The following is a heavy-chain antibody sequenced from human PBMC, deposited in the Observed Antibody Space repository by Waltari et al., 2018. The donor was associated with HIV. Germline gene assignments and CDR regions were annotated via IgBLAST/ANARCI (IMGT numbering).Heavy chain of an antibody. CDR1: GFTFSSSG. Sequence: QVQLVESGGGVVQPGRSLRLSCAASGFTFSSSGINWVRQAPGRGLEWVAVIWYDGSNKYYADSVKGRFTISRDNSKNTLYLQMNSLRAEDTAVYYCARDRVTMVRGVIIPLYFDYWGQGTLVTVSS. J-gene: IGHJ4*02. CDR3: ARDRVTMVRGVIIPLYFDY. V-gene: IGHV3-33*01. D-gene: IGHD3-10*01. CDR2: IWYDGSNK.